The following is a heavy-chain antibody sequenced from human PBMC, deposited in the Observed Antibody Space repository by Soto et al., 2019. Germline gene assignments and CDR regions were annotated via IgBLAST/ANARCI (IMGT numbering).Heavy chain of an antibody. J-gene: IGHJ6*02. CDR3: ARGNTDYDFWSGYYRAYYYGMDV. V-gene: IGHV1-8*01. D-gene: IGHD3-3*01. CDR2: MNPNSGNT. CDR1: GYTFTSYD. Sequence: QVQLVQSGAEVKKPGASVKVSCKASGYTFTSYDINWVRQATGQGLEWMGWMNPNSGNTGYAQKFQGRVTMTRNTSISTAYMGLSSLRSEDTAVYYCARGNTDYDFWSGYYRAYYYGMDVWGQGTTVTVSS.